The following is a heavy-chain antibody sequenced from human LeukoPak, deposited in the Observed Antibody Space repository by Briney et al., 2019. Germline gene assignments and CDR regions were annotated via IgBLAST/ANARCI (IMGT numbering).Heavy chain of an antibody. CDR3: AKDPDYDSSGVDY. J-gene: IGHJ4*02. D-gene: IGHD3-22*01. CDR2: ISYDGSNK. Sequence: PGRSLRLSCAASGFTFSSYGMHWVRQAPGKGLEWVAVISYDGSNKYYADSVKGRFTISRDNSKNTLYLQMNSLRAEDTAVYYCAKDPDYDSSGVDYWGQGTLVTVSS. V-gene: IGHV3-30*18. CDR1: GFTFSSYG.